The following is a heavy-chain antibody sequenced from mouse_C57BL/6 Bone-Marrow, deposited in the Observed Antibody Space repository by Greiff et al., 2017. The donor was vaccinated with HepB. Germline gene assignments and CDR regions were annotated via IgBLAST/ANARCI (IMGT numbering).Heavy chain of an antibody. CDR3: ARGDSSGDFDY. Sequence: VQLKESGPGLVKPSQTVFLTCTVTGISITTGNYRWRWIRQFPGNKLEWIGYIYYSGTITYNPSLTSRTTITRDTPKNQFFLEMNSLTAEDTATYYCARGDSSGDFDYWGQGTTLTVSS. J-gene: IGHJ2*01. V-gene: IGHV3-5*01. D-gene: IGHD3-2*02. CDR2: IYYSGTI. CDR1: GISITTGNYR.